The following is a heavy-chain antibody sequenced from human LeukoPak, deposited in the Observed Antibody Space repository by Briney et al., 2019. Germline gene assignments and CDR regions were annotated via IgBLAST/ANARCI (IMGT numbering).Heavy chain of an antibody. Sequence: GGSLRLSCAASRFTVSSNYMTWVRQAAGKGLEWVSVIYSGGSTYYADSVKGRFTISRDNSKNTLYLQMNSLRAEDTAVYYCARAQWLVPFYFDYWGQGTLVTVSS. CDR1: RFTVSSNY. CDR2: IYSGGST. V-gene: IGHV3-53*01. D-gene: IGHD6-19*01. J-gene: IGHJ4*02. CDR3: ARAQWLVPFYFDY.